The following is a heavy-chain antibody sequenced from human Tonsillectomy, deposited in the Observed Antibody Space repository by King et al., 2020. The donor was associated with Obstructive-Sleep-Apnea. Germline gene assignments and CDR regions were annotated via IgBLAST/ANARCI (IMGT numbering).Heavy chain of an antibody. Sequence: VQLVESGAEVKKPGSSVKVSCKASGGTFSSYAISWVRQAPGQGLEWMGRIIPILGIANYAQKFQGRVTLTADKSTSTAYMELSSLRSEDTAVYYCARGEYYDILTGYSYYYYGMDVWGQGTTVTVSS. V-gene: IGHV1-69*09. D-gene: IGHD3-9*01. CDR2: IIPILGIA. CDR1: GGTFSSYA. J-gene: IGHJ6*02. CDR3: ARGEYYDILTGYSYYYYGMDV.